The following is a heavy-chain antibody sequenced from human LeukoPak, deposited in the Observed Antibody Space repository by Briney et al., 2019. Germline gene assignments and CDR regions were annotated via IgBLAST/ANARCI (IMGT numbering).Heavy chain of an antibody. V-gene: IGHV2-5*02. J-gene: IGHJ4*02. CDR1: GFSLSTSGVG. CDR3: AHRPTGAYYFDY. CDR2: IYWDDDK. Sequence: SGPTLVKPTQTLTLTCTFSGFSLSTSGVGAGWIRQPPGKALEWLALIYWDDDKRYSPSLKSRLTITKATSKNQVVLTMTNMDPVDTATYYCAHRPTGAYYFDYWGQGTLVTVSS. D-gene: IGHD1-1*01.